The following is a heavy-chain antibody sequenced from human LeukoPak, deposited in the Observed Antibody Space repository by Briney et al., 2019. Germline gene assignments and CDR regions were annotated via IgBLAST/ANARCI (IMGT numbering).Heavy chain of an antibody. Sequence: GASVKVSCKASGYTFTAYYMHWVRQAPGQGREWMGRIHTNNGDTNYAQKFQGRATMTRDTSVSTAYLELSRLTSDDTAIYDCARVSTAGTIYYYMDVWGKGTAVAVCS. CDR1: GYTFTAYY. V-gene: IGHV1-2*06. J-gene: IGHJ6*03. CDR2: IHTNNGDT. D-gene: IGHD6-13*01. CDR3: ARVSTAGTIYYYMDV.